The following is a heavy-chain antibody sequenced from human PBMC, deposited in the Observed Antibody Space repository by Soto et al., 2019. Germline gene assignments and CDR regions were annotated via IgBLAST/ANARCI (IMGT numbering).Heavy chain of an antibody. V-gene: IGHV4-61*01. CDR2: IYYSGST. CDR3: ARDRDLRTTGTKSYGMDV. Sequence: SETLSLTCTVSGGSVSSGSYYWSWIRQPPGKGLEWIGYIYYSGSTNYNPSLKSRVTISVDTSKNQFSLKLSSVTAADTAVYYCARDRDLRTTGTKSYGMDVWGQGTTVTVSS. J-gene: IGHJ6*02. CDR1: GGSVSSGSYY. D-gene: IGHD1-1*01.